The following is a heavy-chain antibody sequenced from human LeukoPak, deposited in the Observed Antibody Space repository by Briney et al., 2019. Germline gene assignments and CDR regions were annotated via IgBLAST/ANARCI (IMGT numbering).Heavy chain of an antibody. V-gene: IGHV4-34*01. CDR1: GGSFSGYY. D-gene: IGHD1-7*01. CDR3: AGGNYPDWFDP. Sequence: SETLSLTCAVYGGSFSGYYWSWIRQPPGKGLEWIGEINHSGSTNYNPSLKSRVTISVDTSKNQISLKLSSVTAADTAVYYCAGGNYPDWFDPWGQGTLVTVSS. CDR2: INHSGST. J-gene: IGHJ5*02.